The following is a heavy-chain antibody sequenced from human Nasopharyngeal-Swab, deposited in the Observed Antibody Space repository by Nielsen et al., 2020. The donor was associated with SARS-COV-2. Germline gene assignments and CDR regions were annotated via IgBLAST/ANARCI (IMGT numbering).Heavy chain of an antibody. CDR2: IYSGGST. CDR1: GFTVSSNY. D-gene: IGHD6-19*01. Sequence: GGSLRLSCAASGFTVSSNYMSGVRQAPGKGLEWVSVIYSGGSTYYADSVKGRFTISRDNSKNTLYLQMNSLRAEDTAVYYCATRAVADDAFDIWGQGTMVTVSS. CDR3: ATRAVADDAFDI. J-gene: IGHJ3*02. V-gene: IGHV3-53*01.